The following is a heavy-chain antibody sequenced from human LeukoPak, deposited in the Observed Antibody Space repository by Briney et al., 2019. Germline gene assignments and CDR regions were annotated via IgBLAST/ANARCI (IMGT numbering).Heavy chain of an antibody. CDR1: GFTFSSYD. D-gene: IGHD3-10*01. Sequence: GGSLRFSCAASGFTFSSYDMSWVRQAPGKGLEWVSAISGSGGSTYYADSVKGRFTISRDNSKNTLYLQMNSLRAEDTAVYYCAKGLRGYYYGYGIDYWGQGTLVTVSS. CDR2: ISGSGGST. CDR3: AKGLRGYYYGYGIDY. J-gene: IGHJ4*02. V-gene: IGHV3-23*01.